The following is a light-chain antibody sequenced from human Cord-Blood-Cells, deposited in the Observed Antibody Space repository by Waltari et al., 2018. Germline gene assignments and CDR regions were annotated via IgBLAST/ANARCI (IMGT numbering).Light chain of an antibody. Sequence: DIQMTQSQSSLSASVGDRVTITCRASQSISCYLNWYQQKPGKAPKLLIYAAASMQSGVPSRFIGSGSGTDVTLSISRLQPEDFATYYGQQRYSTPDTFGPGTKLEMK. V-gene: IGKV1-39*01. CDR2: AAA. CDR3: QQRYSTPDT. CDR1: QSISCY. J-gene: IGKJ2*01.